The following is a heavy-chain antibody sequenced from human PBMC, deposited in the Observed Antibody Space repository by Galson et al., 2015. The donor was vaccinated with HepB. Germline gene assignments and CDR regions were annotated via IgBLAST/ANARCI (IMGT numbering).Heavy chain of an antibody. J-gene: IGHJ4*02. D-gene: IGHD1-26*01. Sequence: SLRLSCAASGFTFSSYAMHWVRQAPGKGLEWVAVISYDGSNKYYADSVKGRFTISRDNSKNTLYLQMNSLRAEDTAVYYCASSIVGATEDYFDYWGQGTLVTVSS. V-gene: IGHV3-30-3*01. CDR1: GFTFSSYA. CDR2: ISYDGSNK. CDR3: ASSIVGATEDYFDY.